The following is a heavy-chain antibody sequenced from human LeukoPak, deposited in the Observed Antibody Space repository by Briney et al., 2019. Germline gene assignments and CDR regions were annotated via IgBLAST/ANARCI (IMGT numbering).Heavy chain of an antibody. J-gene: IGHJ2*01. CDR3: ARVRLWFGEFDL. CDR1: GYSISSGYY. V-gene: IGHV4-38-2*02. CDR2: IYHSGRT. D-gene: IGHD3-10*01. Sequence: SETLSLTCTVSGYSISSGYYWGWIRQPPGKGLEWIGSIYHSGRTFYNPSLKSRVTISVDTSKNQFSLKLSSVTAADTAVYYCARVRLWFGEFDLWGRGTLVTVSS.